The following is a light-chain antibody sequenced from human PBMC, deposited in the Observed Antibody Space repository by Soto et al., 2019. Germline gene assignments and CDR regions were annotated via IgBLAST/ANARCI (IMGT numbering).Light chain of an antibody. Sequence: DIQMTQSPSTLSASVGDRVTITCRASQSISSWLAWYQQKPGKAPKLLIYKASSLESGVPSRFSGSGSGTEFTLTISSMQPDNFATYYCQHYNNYSPTWTFGQGTKVEIK. V-gene: IGKV1-5*03. CDR2: KAS. CDR3: QHYNNYSPTWT. J-gene: IGKJ1*01. CDR1: QSISSW.